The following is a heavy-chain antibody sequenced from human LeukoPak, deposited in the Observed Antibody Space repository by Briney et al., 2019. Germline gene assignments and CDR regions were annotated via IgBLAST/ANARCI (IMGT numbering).Heavy chain of an antibody. V-gene: IGHV4-59*01. CDR3: ARRRSSWYSYWYFDL. Sequence: SETLSLTCTVSGGSISSYYWSWIRQPPGKGLEWIGYIYYSGSTNYNPSLKSRVTISVDTSKNQFSLKLSSVTAADTAVYYCARRRSSWYSYWYFDLWGRGTLVTVSS. J-gene: IGHJ2*01. CDR1: GGSISSYY. CDR2: IYYSGST. D-gene: IGHD6-13*01.